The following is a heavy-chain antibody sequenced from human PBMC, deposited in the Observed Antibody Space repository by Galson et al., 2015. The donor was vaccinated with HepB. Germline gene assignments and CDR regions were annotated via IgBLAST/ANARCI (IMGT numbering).Heavy chain of an antibody. V-gene: IGHV3-23*01. CDR3: ARDLAVALPVGAPDFDF. CDR1: GFTFLKYA. Sequence: SLRLSCAASGFTFLKYAMSWVRQTPGKGLEWVSTISASGGSTYYADSVRGRFTISKDNSKNTLSLQMGSLRPEDTAVYYCARDLAVALPVGAPDFDFWGQGTLVSVSS. CDR2: ISASGGST. J-gene: IGHJ4*02. D-gene: IGHD5-12*01.